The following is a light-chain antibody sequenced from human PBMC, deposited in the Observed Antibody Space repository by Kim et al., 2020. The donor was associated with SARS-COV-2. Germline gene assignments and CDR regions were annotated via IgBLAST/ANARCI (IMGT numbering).Light chain of an antibody. Sequence: SVSPGPTASITCSGDKLGDKYVCWYQQKPGQSPVLVIYQDSKRPSGIPERFSGSNSGNTATLTISGTQAMDEADYYCQAWDSSTAVFGGGTQLTVL. V-gene: IGLV3-1*01. CDR3: QAWDSSTAV. CDR1: KLGDKY. CDR2: QDS. J-gene: IGLJ3*02.